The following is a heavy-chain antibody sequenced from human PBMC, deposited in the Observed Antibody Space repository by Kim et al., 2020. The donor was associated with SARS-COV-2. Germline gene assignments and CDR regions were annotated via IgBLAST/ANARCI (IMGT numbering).Heavy chain of an antibody. CDR1: GFTFSSYA. Sequence: GGSLRLSCAASGFTFSSYAMHWVRQAPGKGLEWVAVISYDGSNKYYADSVKGRFTISRDNSKNTLYLQMNSLRAEDTAVYYCARDLYTTGTPYGWFDPWGQGTLVTVSS. V-gene: IGHV3-30*04. CDR2: ISYDGSNK. J-gene: IGHJ5*02. D-gene: IGHD1-1*01. CDR3: ARDLYTTGTPYGWFDP.